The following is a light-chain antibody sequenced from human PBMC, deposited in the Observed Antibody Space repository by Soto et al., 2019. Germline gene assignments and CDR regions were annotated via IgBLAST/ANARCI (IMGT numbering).Light chain of an antibody. J-gene: IGLJ1*01. CDR1: SCDVGNNKY. CDR2: DVG. CDR3: CSYADNYV. Sequence: QSALTQPRSVSGSPGQSVTISCTGGSCDVGNNKYVSWYQQHPGKAPKLIIYDVGKRPSAVPDRFSGSKSGSTASLTISGLQPEDEADYYCCSYADNYVFGSGTKVTVL. V-gene: IGLV2-11*01.